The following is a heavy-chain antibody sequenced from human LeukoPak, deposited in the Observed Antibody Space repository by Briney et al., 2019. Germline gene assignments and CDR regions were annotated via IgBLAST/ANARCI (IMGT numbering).Heavy chain of an antibody. CDR1: GGSISSYY. V-gene: IGHV4-59*08. CDR2: IYYSGST. CDR3: ARHGLDFWSGYPRYYFDY. Sequence: PSDTLSLTCTVSGGSISSYYWSWIRQPPGKGLEWIGYIYYSGSTNYNPSLKSRVTISVDTSKNQFSLKLSSVTAADTAVYYCARHGLDFWSGYPRYYFDYWGQGTLVTVSS. J-gene: IGHJ4*02. D-gene: IGHD3-3*01.